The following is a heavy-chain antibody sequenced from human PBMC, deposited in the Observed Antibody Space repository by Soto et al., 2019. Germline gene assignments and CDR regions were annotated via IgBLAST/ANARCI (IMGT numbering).Heavy chain of an antibody. J-gene: IGHJ4*02. D-gene: IGHD3-10*01. CDR1: GYIFTTYG. Sequence: ASVKXSCKASGYIFTTYGFTWVRQAPGQGLEWMGWIIPNNGKTNYAQKFQGRVTMTTDTFTSTAYMELSSVTAADTAVYYCARGGRGYGSRDLDYWGQGTLVTVSS. CDR3: ARGGRGYGSRDLDY. CDR2: IIPNNGKT. V-gene: IGHV1-18*01.